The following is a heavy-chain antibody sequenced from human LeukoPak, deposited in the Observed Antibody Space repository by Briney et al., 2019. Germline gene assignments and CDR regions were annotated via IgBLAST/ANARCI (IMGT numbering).Heavy chain of an antibody. CDR2: IYYSGST. CDR1: GGSISSSSYY. J-gene: IGHJ5*02. CDR3: ARHYCSSTSCYGLEGWFDP. V-gene: IGHV4-39*01. Sequence: PSETLSLTCTVSGGSISSSSYYWGWIRQPPGKGLEWIGSIYYSGSTYYNPSLKSRVTITVDTSKNQFSLKLSSVTAADTAVYYCARHYCSSTSCYGLEGWFDPWGQGTLVTVSS. D-gene: IGHD2-2*01.